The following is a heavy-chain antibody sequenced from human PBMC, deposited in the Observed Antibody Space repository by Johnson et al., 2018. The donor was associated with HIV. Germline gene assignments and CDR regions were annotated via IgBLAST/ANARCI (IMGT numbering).Heavy chain of an antibody. CDR3: AKDQAGAGRGLFAFDI. CDR1: GFIFTNAW. CDR2: LKSKTDGGTT. J-gene: IGHJ3*02. Sequence: VQLVESGGGLVKPGGSLRVSCAASGFIFTNAWMSWVRQAPGKGLEWVGRLKSKTDGGTTAYAAPVKGRFTISRDNARDTLYLQMHRLRAEDTAVYYWAKDQAGAGRGLFAFDIWGHGTMVTVSS. V-gene: IGHV3-15*01. D-gene: IGHD6-19*01.